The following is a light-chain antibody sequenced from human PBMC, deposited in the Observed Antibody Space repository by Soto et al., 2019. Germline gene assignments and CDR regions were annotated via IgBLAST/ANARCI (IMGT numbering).Light chain of an antibody. CDR2: ATS. J-gene: IGKJ1*01. CDR1: QSVSSTY. CDR3: HPYGYSSWK. Sequence: VPTPSPGTLTLSPEERATLSCRASQSVSSTYLAWYQQKPGQAPRLLIYATSSRSTGIPHRFSASGSGTGFTVAISYLDPKGCAVYYCHPYGYSSWKFGQGTKVDSK. V-gene: IGKV3-20*01.